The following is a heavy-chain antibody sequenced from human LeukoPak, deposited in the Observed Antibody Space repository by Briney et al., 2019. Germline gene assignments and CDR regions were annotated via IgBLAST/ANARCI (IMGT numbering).Heavy chain of an antibody. D-gene: IGHD1-26*01. Sequence: GGSLRLSCAASGLTFSSHWMHWVRQAPGKGLVWVSRITNDGSSTTYADSVKGRFTISRDNSKNTLYLQMNSLRAEDTAVYYCAKGGGSYGVDYWGQGTLVTVSS. CDR1: GLTFSSHW. CDR2: ITNDGSST. J-gene: IGHJ4*02. CDR3: AKGGGSYGVDY. V-gene: IGHV3-74*01.